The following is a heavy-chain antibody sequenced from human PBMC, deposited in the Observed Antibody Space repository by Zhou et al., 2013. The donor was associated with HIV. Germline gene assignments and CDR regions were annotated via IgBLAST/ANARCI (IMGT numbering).Heavy chain of an antibody. CDR3: VRASNRYLDAFDV. Sequence: EVQLVESGGGLVQPGGSLRLSCVASGFTFRTNWMHWVRQVPGKGLVWVSRIDSDGSDTTNADYAKGRFTLSRDNANNALHLQMNSLKVEDTAVYYCVRASNRYLDAFDVWGQGTKVTVSS. D-gene: IGHD2-2*02. V-gene: IGHV3-74*03. CDR2: IDSDGSDT. J-gene: IGHJ3*01. CDR1: GFTFRTNW.